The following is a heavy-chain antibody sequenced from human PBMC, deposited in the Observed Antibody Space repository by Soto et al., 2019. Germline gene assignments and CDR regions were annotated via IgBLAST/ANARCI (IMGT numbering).Heavy chain of an antibody. D-gene: IGHD3-16*01. Sequence: EVQLVESGGGLVQPGGSLKLSCAASGFTFSGAAVHWVRQAPGKGLEWVGRIRRKTKDYATAYTESVKGRFTISRDDSKDTEFLQMNFLKTDDTAMYYCSTLGEWGSYSGYWGQGTLVTVSS. J-gene: IGHJ4*02. CDR3: STLGEWGSYSGY. CDR2: IRRKTKDYAT. CDR1: GFTFSGAA. V-gene: IGHV3-73*02.